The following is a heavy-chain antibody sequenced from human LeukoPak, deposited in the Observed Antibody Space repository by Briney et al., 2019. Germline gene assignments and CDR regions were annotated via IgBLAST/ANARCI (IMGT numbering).Heavy chain of an antibody. CDR1: GFTFSSYS. J-gene: IGHJ3*02. Sequence: GGSLRLSCAASGFTFSSYSMNWVRQAPGKGLEWVSSISSSSSYIYYADSVKGRFTISRDNAKNSLYLQMNSLRAEDTAVYYCAGDISGVGFGELYIWGQGTMVTVSS. CDR3: AGDISGVGFGELYI. CDR2: ISSSSSYI. D-gene: IGHD3-10*01. V-gene: IGHV3-21*01.